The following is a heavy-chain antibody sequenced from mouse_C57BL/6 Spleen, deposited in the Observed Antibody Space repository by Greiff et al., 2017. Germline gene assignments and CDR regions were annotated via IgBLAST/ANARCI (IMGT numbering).Heavy chain of an antibody. CDR1: GYTFTSYW. D-gene: IGHD1-1*01. Sequence: QVQLQQPGTELVKPGASVKLSCKASGYTFTSYWMHWVKQRPGQGLEWIGNINPSDGGTNYNEKFKSKATLTVDKSSSTAYLQLSSLTSEDSAVYYGAKGGTTVPYYFDYWGQGTTLTVSS. J-gene: IGHJ2*01. V-gene: IGHV1-53*01. CDR2: INPSDGGT. CDR3: AKGGTTVPYYFDY.